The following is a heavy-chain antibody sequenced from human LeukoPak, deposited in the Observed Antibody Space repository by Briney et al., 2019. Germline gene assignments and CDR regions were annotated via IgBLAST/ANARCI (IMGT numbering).Heavy chain of an antibody. Sequence: SETLSLTCTVSGGSISSGDYYWSWIRQPPGKGLEWIGYIYYSGSTYYNPSLKSRVTKSVDTSKNQFSLKLSSVTAADTAVYYCARGYWKGAFDIWGQGTMVTVSS. J-gene: IGHJ3*02. D-gene: IGHD1-1*01. CDR1: GGSISSGDYY. CDR2: IYYSGST. V-gene: IGHV4-30-4*08. CDR3: ARGYWKGAFDI.